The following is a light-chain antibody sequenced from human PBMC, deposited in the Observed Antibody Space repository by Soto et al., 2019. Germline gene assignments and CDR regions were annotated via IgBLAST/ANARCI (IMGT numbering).Light chain of an antibody. CDR2: DAS. V-gene: IGKV3-20*01. CDR1: NSVSSSS. CDR3: HQYGGSTRT. Sequence: IVLTQAPVTLSLPPGEGATRSCRDSNSVSSSSLAWYQQKRGPAPRLLIHDASSSATGIPDRFSGSGSGTDFTLTISRLEPEDFEVYYCHQYGGSTRTFGKGTKVDIK. J-gene: IGKJ1*01.